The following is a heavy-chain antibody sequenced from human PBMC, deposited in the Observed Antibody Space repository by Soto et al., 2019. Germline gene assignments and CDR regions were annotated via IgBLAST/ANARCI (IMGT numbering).Heavy chain of an antibody. CDR3: ARLPARITMVRGMDV. V-gene: IGHV4-34*01. CDR2: INHSGST. J-gene: IGHJ6*04. D-gene: IGHD3-10*01. Sequence: QVQLQQWGAGLLKPSETLSLTCAVYGGSFSGYYWSWIRQPPGKGLEWIGEINHSGSTNYNPSLKSRVTVSVDTSKNQFSLKLSSVTAADTAVYYCARLPARITMVRGMDVWGKGTTVTVSS. CDR1: GGSFSGYY.